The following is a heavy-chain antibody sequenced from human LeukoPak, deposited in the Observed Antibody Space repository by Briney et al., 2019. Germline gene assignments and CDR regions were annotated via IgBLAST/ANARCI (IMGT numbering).Heavy chain of an antibody. D-gene: IGHD1-14*01. CDR1: GGTFSSYA. CDR2: ISYDGSNK. Sequence: SCKASGGTFSSYAMHWVRQAPGKGLEWVAVISYDGSNKYYADSVKGRFTISRDNSKNTLYLQMNSLRAEDTAVYYCARDNLYYGMDVWGQGTTVTVSS. J-gene: IGHJ6*02. V-gene: IGHV3-30-3*01. CDR3: ARDNLYYGMDV.